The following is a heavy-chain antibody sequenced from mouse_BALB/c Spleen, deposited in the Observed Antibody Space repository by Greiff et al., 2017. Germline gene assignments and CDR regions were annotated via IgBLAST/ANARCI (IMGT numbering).Heavy chain of an antibody. J-gene: IGHJ4*01. CDR1: GYSFTGYN. CDR3: ARGEAYYGKDAMDY. D-gene: IGHD2-10*01. CDR2: IDPYYGGT. Sequence: EVKLMESGPELEKPGASVKISCKASGYSFTGYNMNWVKQSNGKSLEWIGNIDPYYGGTSYNQKFKGKATLTVDKSSSTAYMQLKSLTSEDSAVYYCARGEAYYGKDAMDYWGQGTSVTVSS. V-gene: IGHV1-39*01.